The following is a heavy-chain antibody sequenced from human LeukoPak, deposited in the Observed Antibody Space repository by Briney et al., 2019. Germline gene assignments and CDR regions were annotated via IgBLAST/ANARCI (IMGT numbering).Heavy chain of an antibody. V-gene: IGHV1-69*04. CDR1: GGTFSSYI. CDR3: AREGDGYNKINYYYYYGMDV. CDR2: IIPILGIA. Sequence: SVKVSCKASGGTFSSYIISWVRQAPGQGLEWMGRIIPILGIANYAQKFQGRVTITADKSTSTAYMELSSLRSEDTAVYYCAREGDGYNKINYYYYYGMDVWGQGTTVTVSS. J-gene: IGHJ6*02. D-gene: IGHD5-24*01.